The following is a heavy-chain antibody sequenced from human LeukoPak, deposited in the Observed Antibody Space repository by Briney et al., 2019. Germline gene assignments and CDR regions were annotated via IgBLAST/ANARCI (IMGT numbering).Heavy chain of an antibody. V-gene: IGHV3-53*04. CDR3: ARGPNPQRAFDH. Sequence: GGSLRLSCAASGFTVSSNFMSWVRQALGKGLEGVSVIYSRGSTYYADSVKGRFTISRHNSKNTLYLQMNSLRAEDTAVYYCARGPNPQRAFDHWGQGTLVTVSS. CDR2: IYSRGST. CDR1: GFTVSSNF. J-gene: IGHJ4*02.